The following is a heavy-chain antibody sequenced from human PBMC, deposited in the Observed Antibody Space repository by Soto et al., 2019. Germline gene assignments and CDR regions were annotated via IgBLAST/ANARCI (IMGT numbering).Heavy chain of an antibody. J-gene: IGHJ5*02. CDR1: GYTFTSYY. D-gene: IGHD3-16*01. CDR3: ARVGGINWFDP. V-gene: IGHV1-46*01. CDR2: INPSGGST. Sequence: EASVKVSWKACGYTFTSYYMHWVRQAPGQGLEWMGIINPSGGSTSYAQKFQGRVTMTRDTSTSTVYMELSSLRSEDTAVYYCARVGGINWFDPWGQGTLVTVSS.